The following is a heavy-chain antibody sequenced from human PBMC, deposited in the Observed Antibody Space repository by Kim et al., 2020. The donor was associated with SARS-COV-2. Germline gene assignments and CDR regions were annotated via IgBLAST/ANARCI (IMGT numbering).Heavy chain of an antibody. CDR2: IGAYNGNT. V-gene: IGHV1-18*01. Sequence: ASVKVSCKASGYMFTSYGITWVRQTPGQGLEWMGWIGAYNGNTNYAQKLQGRVTMTTDTSTSTAYMELRSLRSDDTAVYYCARSSITFGGAPVWYWGQGTLVTVSS. CDR1: GYMFTSYG. D-gene: IGHD3-16*01. CDR3: ARSSITFGGAPVWY. J-gene: IGHJ4*02.